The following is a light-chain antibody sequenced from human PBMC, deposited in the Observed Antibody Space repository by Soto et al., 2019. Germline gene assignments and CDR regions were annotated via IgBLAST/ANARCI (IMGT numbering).Light chain of an antibody. Sequence: QSVLTQPASVSGFPGQSITISCTGTSSDIGGYDYVSWYQQHPGKAPKLIIYDVSGRPSGVSNRFSGSKSANTASLTISGLQAEDEADYHCSSCTSTSAPYVFGTGTKVTVL. CDR1: SSDIGGYDY. CDR2: DVS. CDR3: SSCTSTSAPYV. J-gene: IGLJ1*01. V-gene: IGLV2-14*03.